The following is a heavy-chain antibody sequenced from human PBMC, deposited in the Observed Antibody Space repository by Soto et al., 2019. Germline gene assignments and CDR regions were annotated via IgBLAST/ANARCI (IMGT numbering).Heavy chain of an antibody. CDR3: AKITRGDILTGYYTYFDY. Sequence: GGSLRLSCAASGFTFSSYGMHWVRQAPGKGLEWVAVISYDGSNKYYADSVKGRFTISRDNSKNTLYLQMNSLRAEDTAVYYCAKITRGDILTGYYTYFDYWGQGTLVTVSS. CDR2: ISYDGSNK. J-gene: IGHJ4*02. CDR1: GFTFSSYG. D-gene: IGHD3-9*01. V-gene: IGHV3-30*18.